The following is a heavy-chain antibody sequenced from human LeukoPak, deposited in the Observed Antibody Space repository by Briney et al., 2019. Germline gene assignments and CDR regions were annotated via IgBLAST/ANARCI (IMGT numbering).Heavy chain of an antibody. Sequence: SETLSLTCAVSGGSISSYYWSWIRQPPGKGLEWIGYIYYSGSTNYNPSLKSRVTISVDTSKNQFSPKLSSVTAADTAAYYCASAPRSGYSYGGSSTDYWGQGTLVTVSS. D-gene: IGHD5-18*01. CDR3: ASAPRSGYSYGGSSTDY. J-gene: IGHJ4*02. CDR1: GGSISSYY. V-gene: IGHV4-59*01. CDR2: IYYSGST.